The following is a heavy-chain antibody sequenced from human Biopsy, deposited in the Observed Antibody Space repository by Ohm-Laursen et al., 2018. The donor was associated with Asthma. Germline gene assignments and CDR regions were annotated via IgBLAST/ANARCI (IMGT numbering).Heavy chain of an antibody. CDR2: HDPDVGGT. V-gene: IGHV1-24*01. CDR1: GYSLTDLS. D-gene: IGHD4-17*01. J-gene: IGHJ4*02. Sequence: ASVKVSCKISGYSLTDLSMNWVRQAPGQGLEWMGGHDPDVGGTVNARRFQGRVTMTEDTSTDTAYMELSSPSSDDTAVYYCASDFPKDYVRYNFQFWGQGTLVTVSS. CDR3: ASDFPKDYVRYNFQF.